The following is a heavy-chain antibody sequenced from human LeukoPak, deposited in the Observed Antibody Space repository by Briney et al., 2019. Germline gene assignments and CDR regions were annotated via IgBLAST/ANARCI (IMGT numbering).Heavy chain of an antibody. CDR1: GFTFSSYA. Sequence: GASLRLSCAASGFTFSSYAMSWVRQAPGKGLEWVSAISGSGGSTYYADSVKGRSTISRDNSKNTLYLQMNSLRAEDTAVYYCAPHYYDSSGYSYFDYWGQGTLVTVSS. D-gene: IGHD3-22*01. J-gene: IGHJ4*02. CDR3: APHYYDSSGYSYFDY. V-gene: IGHV3-23*01. CDR2: ISGSGGST.